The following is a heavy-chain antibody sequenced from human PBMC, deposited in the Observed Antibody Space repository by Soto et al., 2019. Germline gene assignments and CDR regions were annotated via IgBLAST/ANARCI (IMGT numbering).Heavy chain of an antibody. CDR2: ISPTGNKI. D-gene: IGHD2-21*02. V-gene: IGHV3-48*03. Sequence: EVQLVESGGGLVQPGGSLRLSCAASGFIFSNYEMNWVRQAPGKGLQWVSFISPTGNKIYYGESVKGRFTISRDNAKNSVFLQMNSLTAEDTAVYFCARSFPRFTAPDSWGPGTLVTVAS. CDR1: GFIFSNYE. J-gene: IGHJ5*01. CDR3: ARSFPRFTAPDS.